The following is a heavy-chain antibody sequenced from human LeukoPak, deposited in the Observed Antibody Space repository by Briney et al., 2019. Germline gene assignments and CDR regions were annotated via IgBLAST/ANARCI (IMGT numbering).Heavy chain of an antibody. J-gene: IGHJ4*02. CDR3: ARGTSRLWFGELYGY. V-gene: IGHV3-20*04. CDR1: GFTFDDYG. Sequence: PGGSLRLSCAASGFTFDDYGMSWVRQAPGKGLEWVSGINWNGGSTGYADSVKGRFTISRDNAKNSLYLQMNSLRAEDTAVYYCARGTSRLWFGELYGYWGQGTLVTVSS. CDR2: INWNGGST. D-gene: IGHD3-10*01.